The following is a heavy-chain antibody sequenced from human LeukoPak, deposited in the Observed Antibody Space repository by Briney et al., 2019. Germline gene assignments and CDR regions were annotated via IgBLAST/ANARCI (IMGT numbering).Heavy chain of an antibody. J-gene: IGHJ3*02. CDR1: GFTFRDYF. CDR2: TNTAGDTI. V-gene: IGHV3-11*01. D-gene: IGHD3-22*01. Sequence: GGSLRLSCAASGFTFRDYFMSWIRQAPGKGLEWVAYTNTAGDTIYYADSMKGRFTISRDNAKNSLYLQMNTLRAEDTAVYYCARATYDSSAVDAFDIWGQGTMVTVSP. CDR3: ARATYDSSAVDAFDI.